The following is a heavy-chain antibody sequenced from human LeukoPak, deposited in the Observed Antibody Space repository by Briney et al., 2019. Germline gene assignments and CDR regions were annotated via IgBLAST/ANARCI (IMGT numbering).Heavy chain of an antibody. CDR1: GFTSSSYG. D-gene: IGHD2-15*01. CDR3: ARYCSGGCYSGVDY. Sequence: GGSLRLSCAASGFTSSSYGMHWVRQAPGKGLEWVAMIWYDGSNTYYADSVKGRFTISRDNSKNTLFLQMDSLRAEDTAVYYCARYCSGGCYSGVDYWGQGTLVTVPS. CDR2: IWYDGSNT. V-gene: IGHV3-33*01. J-gene: IGHJ4*02.